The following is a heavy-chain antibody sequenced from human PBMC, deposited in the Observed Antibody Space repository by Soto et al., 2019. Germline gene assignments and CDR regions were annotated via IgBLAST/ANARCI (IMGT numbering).Heavy chain of an antibody. V-gene: IGHV1-24*01. J-gene: IGHJ4*02. CDR2: FDPEDGET. D-gene: IGHD3-10*01. Sequence: ASVKVSCKVSGYTLTELSMHWVRQAPGKGLEWMGGFDPEDGETIYAQKFQGRVTMTEDTSTDTAYMELSSLRSEDTAVYYCATDVVDVSGEFPGPGFCDYWGQGTLVTVSS. CDR1: GYTLTELS. CDR3: ATDVVDVSGEFPGPGFCDY.